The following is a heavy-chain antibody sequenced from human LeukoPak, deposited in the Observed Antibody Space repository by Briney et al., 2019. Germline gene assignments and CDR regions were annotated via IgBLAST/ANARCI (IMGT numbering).Heavy chain of an antibody. CDR3: ARDQSPIVATWWGDYYYYMDV. J-gene: IGHJ6*03. CDR2: ISAYNGNT. D-gene: IGHD5-12*01. Sequence: ASVKVSCKASGYTFTSYYMHWVRQAPGQGLEWMGWISAYNGNTNYAQKLQGRVTMTTDTSTSTAYMELRSLRSDDTAVYYCARDQSPIVATWWGDYYYYMDVWGKGTTVTVSS. CDR1: GYTFTSYY. V-gene: IGHV1-18*04.